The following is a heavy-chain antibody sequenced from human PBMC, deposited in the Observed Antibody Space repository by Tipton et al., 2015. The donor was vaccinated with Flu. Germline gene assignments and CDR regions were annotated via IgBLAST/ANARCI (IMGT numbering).Heavy chain of an antibody. Sequence: TLSLTCTVSGYSISSGYYGCWIRQPPGKGLEWIGSIDHNGGTYYSPSLKSRVAISEDTSKNQFSLKLTSVTAADTAVYYCARGRDDFWSGYSPFDYWGKGPW. CDR1: GYSISSGYY. CDR3: ARGRDDFWSGYSPFDY. V-gene: IGHV4-38-2*02. J-gene: IGHJ4*03. D-gene: IGHD3-3*01. CDR2: IDHNGGT.